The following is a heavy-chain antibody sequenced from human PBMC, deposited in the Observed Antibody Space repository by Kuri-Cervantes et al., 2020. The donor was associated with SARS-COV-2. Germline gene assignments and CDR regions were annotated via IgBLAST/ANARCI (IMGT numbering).Heavy chain of an antibody. V-gene: IGHV1-8*03. CDR3: ARRSYYYDSSGYADDAFDI. J-gene: IGHJ3*02. Sequence: ASVKVSCKASGYTFTSHDIKWVRQATGQGLEWMGWMSPNSGKTAYAQKFQGRVTIVSTAYMELSSLRSEDTAVYYCARRSYYYDSSGYADDAFDIWGQGTMVTVSS. D-gene: IGHD3-22*01. CDR2: MSPNSGKT. CDR1: GYTFTSHD.